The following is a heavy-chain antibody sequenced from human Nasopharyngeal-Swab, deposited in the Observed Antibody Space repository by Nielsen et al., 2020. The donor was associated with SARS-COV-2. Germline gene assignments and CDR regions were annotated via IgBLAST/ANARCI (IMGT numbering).Heavy chain of an antibody. CDR3: ARYGAGGSRITMVRGYMDV. CDR1: GGSLSGYY. D-gene: IGHD3-10*01. J-gene: IGHJ6*03. V-gene: IGHV4-34*01. Sequence: SETLSLTCAVYGGSLSGYYWSWIRQPPGKGLEWIGEINHSGSTNYNPSLKSRVTISVDTSKNQFSLKLSSVTAADTAEYYCARYGAGGSRITMVRGYMDVWGKGTTVTVSS. CDR2: INHSGST.